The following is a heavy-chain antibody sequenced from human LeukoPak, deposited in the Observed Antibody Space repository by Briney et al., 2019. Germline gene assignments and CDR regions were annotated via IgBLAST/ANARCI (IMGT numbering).Heavy chain of an antibody. V-gene: IGHV3-30*04. CDR2: ISYDGSNK. CDR1: GFTFSSYA. CDR3: ARDGGSLISAGERFDY. J-gene: IGHJ4*02. D-gene: IGHD3-16*01. Sequence: GGSLRLSCAASGFTFSSYAMRWVRQAPGKGLEWVAVISYDGSNKYYADSVKGRFTISRDNSKNTLYLQMNSLRAEDTAVYHCARDGGSLISAGERFDYWGQGTLVTVSS.